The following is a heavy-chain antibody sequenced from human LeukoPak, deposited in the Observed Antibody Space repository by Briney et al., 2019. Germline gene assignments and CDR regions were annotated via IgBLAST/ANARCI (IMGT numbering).Heavy chain of an antibody. CDR1: GFTFSSYG. V-gene: IGHV3-33*06. CDR3: AKGFGSGPKYYYDSSGYHNYFDY. Sequence: PGGSLRLSCAASGFTFSSYGMHWFRQAPGKGLEWVAVIWYDGSNKYYADSVKGRFTISRDNSKNTLYLQMNSLRAEDTAVYYCAKGFGSGPKYYYDSSGYHNYFDYWGQGTLVTVSS. D-gene: IGHD3-22*01. CDR2: IWYDGSNK. J-gene: IGHJ4*02.